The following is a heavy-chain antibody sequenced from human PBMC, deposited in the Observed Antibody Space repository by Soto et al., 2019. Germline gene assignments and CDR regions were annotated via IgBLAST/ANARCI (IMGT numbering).Heavy chain of an antibody. V-gene: IGHV5-51*01. Sequence: HGESLKISCKGSGYSFTSYWIGWVRQMPGKGLEWMGIIYLGDSETRYSPPFQGQVTISADRSISTAYLQWSSLKASDTAMYYCARILYDSGGYVFDSWGQGTLVTVSS. D-gene: IGHD3-22*01. CDR2: IYLGDSET. CDR1: GYSFTSYW. CDR3: ARILYDSGGYVFDS. J-gene: IGHJ4*02.